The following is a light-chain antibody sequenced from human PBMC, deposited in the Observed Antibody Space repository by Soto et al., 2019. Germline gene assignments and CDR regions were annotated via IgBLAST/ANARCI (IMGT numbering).Light chain of an antibody. CDR3: QQRSNWLSWT. V-gene: IGKV3-11*01. Sequence: EILSTQSPATLSLSPGERATLSCRSSQSVSSYLAWYQQKPGQAPRLLIYDASNRATGIPARFSGSGSGTDFTLTISSLEPEDFAVYYCQQRSNWLSWTFGQGTTVDIK. CDR2: DAS. J-gene: IGKJ1*01. CDR1: QSVSSY.